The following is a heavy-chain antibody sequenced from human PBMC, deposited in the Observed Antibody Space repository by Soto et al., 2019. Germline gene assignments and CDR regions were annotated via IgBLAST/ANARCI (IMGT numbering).Heavy chain of an antibody. CDR3: AGVFLPWGAIDY. D-gene: IGHD7-27*01. J-gene: IGHJ4*02. CDR2: ISYDGSNK. Sequence: QVQLVESGGGVVQPGRSLRLSCAASGFTFSSYAMHWVRQAPGKGLEWVAVISYDGSNKYYADSVKGRFTISRDNSKNTLYLQMNSLRAEDKAVYYCAGVFLPWGAIDYWGQGTLVTVSS. V-gene: IGHV3-30-3*01. CDR1: GFTFSSYA.